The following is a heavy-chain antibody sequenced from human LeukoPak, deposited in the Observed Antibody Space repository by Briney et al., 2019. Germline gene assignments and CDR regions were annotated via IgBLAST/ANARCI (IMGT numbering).Heavy chain of an antibody. CDR1: GGSISSGGYY. CDR2: IYYSGST. V-gene: IGHV4-31*03. Sequence: SETLSLTCTVSGGSISSGGYYWSWIRQHPGKGLGWIGYIYYSGSTYYNPSLKSRVTISVDTSKNQFSLKLSSVTAADTAVYYCARKVGGSGELWYWGQGTLVTVSS. J-gene: IGHJ4*02. CDR3: ARKVGGSGELWY. D-gene: IGHD3-10*01.